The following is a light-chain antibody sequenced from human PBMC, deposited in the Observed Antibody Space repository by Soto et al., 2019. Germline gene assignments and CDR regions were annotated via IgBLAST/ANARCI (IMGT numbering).Light chain of an antibody. CDR1: SSDVGAYNY. CDR3: SSYAGSNNWV. CDR2: EVS. Sequence: QSALTQPPSASGSPGQSVTISCTGTSSDVGAYNYVSWYQQHPGKAPKLMIYEVSKRPSGVPDRFSGSKSGNTASLTVSGLQAEDEADYYCSSYAGSNNWVFGVGTQQTVL. V-gene: IGLV2-8*01. J-gene: IGLJ3*02.